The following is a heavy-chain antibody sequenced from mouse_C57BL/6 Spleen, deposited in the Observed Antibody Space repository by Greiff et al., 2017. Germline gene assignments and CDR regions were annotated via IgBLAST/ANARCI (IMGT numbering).Heavy chain of an antibody. D-gene: IGHD4-1*01. Sequence: QVQLKQSGPGLVAPSQSLSITCTVSGFSLTSYGVHWVRQPPGKGLEWLVVIWSDGTTTYNSALKSRLSISKDNSKSQVFLKMNSLQTDDTAMYYCARHDLNWGNFDFWGQGTTLTVSS. CDR1: GFSLTSYG. CDR2: IWSDGTT. J-gene: IGHJ2*01. V-gene: IGHV2-6-1*01. CDR3: ARHDLNWGNFDF.